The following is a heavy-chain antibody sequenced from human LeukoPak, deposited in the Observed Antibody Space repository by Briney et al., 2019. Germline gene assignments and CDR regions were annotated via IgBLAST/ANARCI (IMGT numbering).Heavy chain of an antibody. D-gene: IGHD6-13*01. CDR2: ISSSSSYI. CDR1: GFTFSSYS. V-gene: IGHV3-21*01. CDR3: AREPHSSSPDYMDV. J-gene: IGHJ6*03. Sequence: GGSLRLPCAASGFTFSSYSMNWVRQAPGKELEWVSSISSSSSYIYYADSVKGRFTISRDNAKNSLYLQMNSLRTEDTAVYYCAREPHSSSPDYMDVWGKGTTVTVSS.